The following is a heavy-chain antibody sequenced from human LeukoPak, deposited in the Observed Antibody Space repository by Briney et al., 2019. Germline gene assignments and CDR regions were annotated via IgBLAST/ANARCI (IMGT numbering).Heavy chain of an antibody. Sequence: SETLSLTCSVSGGSVSSYYWSWIRQSPGKGLEWIGYIHNSGRTNYNPSLKSRVTGFVDTSKNQFSLKLSSVTAADTAVYYCARGGGYSSSWYWGYWGQGTLVTVSS. J-gene: IGHJ4*02. CDR1: GGSVSSYY. D-gene: IGHD6-13*01. CDR3: ARGGGYSSSWYWGY. CDR2: IHNSGRT. V-gene: IGHV4-4*08.